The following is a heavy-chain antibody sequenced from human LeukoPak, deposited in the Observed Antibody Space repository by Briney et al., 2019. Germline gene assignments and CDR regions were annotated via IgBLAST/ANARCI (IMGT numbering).Heavy chain of an antibody. CDR2: IYPGDSDT. CDR3: ARLSYESVATTLYYFDY. V-gene: IGHV5-51*01. CDR1: GYRFTNYW. J-gene: IGHJ4*02. D-gene: IGHD5-12*01. Sequence: NTGESLKISCKGFGYRFTNYWIGWVRQMPGKGLEWMGIIYPGDSDTRYSPSFQGQVTISADKSISTAYLQWSSLKASDTAMYYCARLSYESVATTLYYFDYWGQGTLVTVSS.